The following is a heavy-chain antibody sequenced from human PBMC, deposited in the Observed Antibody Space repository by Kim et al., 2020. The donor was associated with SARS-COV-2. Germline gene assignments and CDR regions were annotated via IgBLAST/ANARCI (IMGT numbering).Heavy chain of an antibody. V-gene: IGHV1-2*02. Sequence: QKFQGRVTMTRDTSISTAYMELSRLRSDDTAVYYCASLVGPDSYYYGMDVWGQGTTVTVSS. CDR3: ASLVGPDSYYYGMDV. J-gene: IGHJ6*02. D-gene: IGHD2-8*02.